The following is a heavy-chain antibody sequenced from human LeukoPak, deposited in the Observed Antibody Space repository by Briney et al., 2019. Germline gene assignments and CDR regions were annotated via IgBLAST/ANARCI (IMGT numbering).Heavy chain of an antibody. D-gene: IGHD3-10*01. CDR1: GFSFSSYG. J-gene: IGHJ6*03. V-gene: IGHV3-30*02. CDR3: AKDSAFYYIDV. Sequence: GGSLRLSCAGSGFSFSSYGMHWVRQAPGKGLEWVAFIRYNGNNQYYADSVKGRFTISRDNSKNTLYLQMNSLKGDDTAVYYCAKDSAFYYIDVWGKGTTVIISS. CDR2: IRYNGNNQ.